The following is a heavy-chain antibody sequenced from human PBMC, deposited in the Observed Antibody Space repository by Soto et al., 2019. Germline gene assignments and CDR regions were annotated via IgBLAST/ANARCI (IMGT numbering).Heavy chain of an antibody. J-gene: IGHJ4*02. Sequence: GGSLRLSCAASGFTFSSYWMSWVRQAPGKGLEWVANIKQDGSEKYYVDSVKGRFTISRDNAKNSLYLQMNSLRAEDTTVYYCARYVLLWFGELLAYFDYWGQGTLVTVSS. D-gene: IGHD3-10*01. CDR3: ARYVLLWFGELLAYFDY. CDR1: GFTFSSYW. V-gene: IGHV3-7*01. CDR2: IKQDGSEK.